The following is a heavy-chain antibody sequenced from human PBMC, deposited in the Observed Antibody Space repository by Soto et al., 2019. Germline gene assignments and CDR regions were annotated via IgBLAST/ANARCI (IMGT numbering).Heavy chain of an antibody. Sequence: VKVSCKASGYTFSGFYMHWVRQAPGQGLEWVGWINPNSGGTKSAEKFQGRVTMTRDTSISTAYMELSRLTSDDTAVYYCASAAVTGTAGLDFWGQGTQVTVSS. CDR2: INPNSGGT. V-gene: IGHV1-2*02. J-gene: IGHJ4*02. CDR3: ASAAVTGTAGLDF. D-gene: IGHD6-19*01. CDR1: GYTFSGFY.